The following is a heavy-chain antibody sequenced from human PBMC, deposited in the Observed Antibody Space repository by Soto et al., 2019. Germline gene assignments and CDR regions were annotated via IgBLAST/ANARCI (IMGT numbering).Heavy chain of an antibody. CDR2: INHSGST. D-gene: IGHD3-10*01. V-gene: IGHV4-34*01. CDR1: GGSISGYY. Sequence: SETLCLTCTVAGGSISGYYWSWIRQPPGKGLEWIGEINHSGSTNYNPSLKSRVTISVDTSKNQFSLKLSSVTAADTAVYYCARERALLLWFGELINWFDPWGQGTLVTVSS. CDR3: ARERALLLWFGELINWFDP. J-gene: IGHJ5*02.